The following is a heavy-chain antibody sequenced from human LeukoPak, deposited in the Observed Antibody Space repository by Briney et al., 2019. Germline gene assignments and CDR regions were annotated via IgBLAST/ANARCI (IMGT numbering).Heavy chain of an antibody. CDR1: GGSISSSTYY. CDR2: IYYSGST. J-gene: IGHJ4*02. Sequence: PSETLSLTCTVSGGSISSSTYYWGWIRQPPGKGLEWIGSIYYSGSTYYNPSLKSRVTISVGTSKNQFSLKLSSVTAADTAVYYCRSYYRSSPIDCWGQGTLVTVSS. D-gene: IGHD6-6*01. V-gene: IGHV4-39*07. CDR3: RSYYRSSPIDC.